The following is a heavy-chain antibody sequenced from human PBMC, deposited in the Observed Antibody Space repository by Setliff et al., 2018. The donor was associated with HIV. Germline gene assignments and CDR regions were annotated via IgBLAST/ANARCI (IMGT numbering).Heavy chain of an antibody. Sequence: ASVKVSCKASGYTFTDYYIQWVRQAPGQGLEWMGWINAESGDTNYAEKFLGRVTMTRKTSINTAYMELTRLKSHDTAVYYCARDGPPAFYFDSWGQGSLVTVSS. CDR2: INAESGDT. CDR3: ARDGPPAFYFDS. CDR1: GYTFTDYY. J-gene: IGHJ4*02. D-gene: IGHD6-25*01. V-gene: IGHV1-2*02.